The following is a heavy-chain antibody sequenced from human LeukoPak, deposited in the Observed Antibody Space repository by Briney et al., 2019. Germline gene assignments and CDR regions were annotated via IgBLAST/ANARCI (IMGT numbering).Heavy chain of an antibody. Sequence: ASVKVSCKASGYTFTSYDINWVRQATGQGLEWMGWMNPNSGNTGYAQKFQGRVTMTRNTSISTAYMELSSLRSEDTAVYYCARGLQDSSSRYTYYYYGMDVWGQGTTVTVSS. CDR1: GYTFTSYD. CDR3: ARGLQDSSSRYTYYYYGMDV. V-gene: IGHV1-8*01. J-gene: IGHJ6*02. CDR2: MNPNSGNT. D-gene: IGHD6-13*01.